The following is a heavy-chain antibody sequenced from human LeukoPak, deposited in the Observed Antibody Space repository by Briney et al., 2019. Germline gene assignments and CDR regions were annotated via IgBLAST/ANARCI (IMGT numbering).Heavy chain of an antibody. CDR1: GVTFGVLA. V-gene: IGHV3-49*04. CDR3: TADYDYVGGSSPGGY. D-gene: IGHD3-16*01. Sequence: GGSLRLFCTASGVTFGVLAMIWVPQAPGKGLEWVGFIRSKAYGGTTEYAASVKGRFTISRDDSKSIAYLQMNSLKTEDTAVYYWTADYDYVGGSSPGGYGGQGTLVTVSS. CDR2: IRSKAYGGTT. J-gene: IGHJ4*02.